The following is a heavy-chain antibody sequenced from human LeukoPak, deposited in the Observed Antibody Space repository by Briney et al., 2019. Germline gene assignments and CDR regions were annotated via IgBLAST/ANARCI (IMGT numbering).Heavy chain of an antibody. Sequence: SETLSLTCAVYGGSFSGYYWSWLRQPPGKGLEWIGEINHSGSTNYNPSLKSRVTISVDTSKNQFSLKLSSVTAADTAVYYCARVVWGYYYGMDVWGQGTTVTVSS. CDR2: INHSGST. J-gene: IGHJ6*02. CDR1: GGSFSGYY. D-gene: IGHD3-16*01. V-gene: IGHV4-34*01. CDR3: ARVVWGYYYGMDV.